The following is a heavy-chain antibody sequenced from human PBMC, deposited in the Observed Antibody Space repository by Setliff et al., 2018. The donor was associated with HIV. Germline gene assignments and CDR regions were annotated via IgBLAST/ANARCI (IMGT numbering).Heavy chain of an antibody. CDR2: INPNNGDT. D-gene: IGHD3-10*01. Sequence: ASVKVSCKASGYTFTNYYIHWVRQSPGQGLEWMGWINPNNGDTEYEQKFQGRVTMTRVTSITTVYMEVTRLRSDDTAVYYCVRGRFRATWSLFADQYFDFWGRGTLVTVSS. V-gene: IGHV1-2*02. CDR1: GYTFTNYY. J-gene: IGHJ4*02. CDR3: VRGRFRATWSLFADQYFDF.